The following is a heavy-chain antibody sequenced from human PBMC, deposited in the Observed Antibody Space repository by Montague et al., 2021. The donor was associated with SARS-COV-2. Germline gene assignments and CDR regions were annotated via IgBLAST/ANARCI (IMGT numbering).Heavy chain of an antibody. CDR1: GGSISYFY. D-gene: IGHD6-13*01. J-gene: IGHJ4*02. CDR3: VRGGIRAFDY. V-gene: IGHV4-59*13. CDR2: MFYRGST. Sequence: SETLSLTCTVSGGSISYFYWSWIRQPPGKGLEWIGNMFYRGSTNYNPSLKSRVTISVDTSKNQFSLNLTSVTAADTAVYYCVRGGIRAFDYWGQGTLVTVSS.